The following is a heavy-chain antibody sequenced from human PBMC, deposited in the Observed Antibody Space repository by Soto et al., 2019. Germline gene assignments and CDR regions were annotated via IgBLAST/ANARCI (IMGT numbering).Heavy chain of an antibody. CDR3: AAEILRHPPYYDFWSRISSFLT. D-gene: IGHD3-3*01. V-gene: IGHV1-58*02. CDR1: GFTFTSSA. CDR2: IVVGSGNT. J-gene: IGHJ4*02. Sequence: ASVKVSCKASGFTFTSSAMQWVRQARGQRLEWIGWIVVGSGNTNYAQKFQERVTITRDMSTSTAYMELSSLRSEDTAVYYCAAEILRHPPYYDFWSRISSFLTWGQGTLVTVSS.